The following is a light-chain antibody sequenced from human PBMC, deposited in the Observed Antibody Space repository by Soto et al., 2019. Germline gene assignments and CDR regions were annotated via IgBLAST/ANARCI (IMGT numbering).Light chain of an antibody. V-gene: IGKV3-20*01. J-gene: IGKJ1*01. Sequence: EIVMTQSPDTLSVSPGERATLSCRASQSVRDRYLAWYQQKPGQAPSLLIYDTSTRATGVPDRFSGSGSGTDFALTISRVEPEDFAIYFCQQYGSSPGTFGQGTKVDIK. CDR1: QSVRDRY. CDR3: QQYGSSPGT. CDR2: DTS.